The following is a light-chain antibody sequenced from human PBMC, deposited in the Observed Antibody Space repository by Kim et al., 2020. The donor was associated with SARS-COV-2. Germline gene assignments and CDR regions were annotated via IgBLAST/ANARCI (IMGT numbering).Light chain of an antibody. CDR3: QQYNDWLRLT. CDR1: QSVSSN. J-gene: IGKJ4*01. CDR2: GAS. V-gene: IGKV3-15*01. Sequence: EIVMTQSPATLSVSPGERATLSCRASQSVSSNLAWYQQKPGQAPRLLMYGASTRATGVPARFSGSGSGTGFTLTIASLQSEDSAVYYCQQYNDWLRLTFGGGTKVDIK.